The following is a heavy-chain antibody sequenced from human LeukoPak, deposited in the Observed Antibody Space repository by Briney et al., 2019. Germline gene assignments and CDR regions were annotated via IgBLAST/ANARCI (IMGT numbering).Heavy chain of an antibody. CDR2: MNPNSGNT. V-gene: IGHV1-8*01. CDR3: ARTPGKLRYFDWLLPPNYYYYGMDV. J-gene: IGHJ6*02. D-gene: IGHD3-9*01. CDR1: GYTFTSYD. Sequence: GASVKVSCMASGYTFTSYDINWVRQATGKGREWMGWMNPNSGNTGYAQKFQGRVTMTRNTSISTAYMELSSLRSEDTAVYYCARTPGKLRYFDWLLPPNYYYYGMDVWGQGTTVTVSS.